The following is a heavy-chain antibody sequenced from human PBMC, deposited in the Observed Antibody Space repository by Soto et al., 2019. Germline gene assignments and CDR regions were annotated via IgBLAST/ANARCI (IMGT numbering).Heavy chain of an antibody. CDR1: GFTFSSYG. CDR2: IWYDGSNK. CDR3: AREDFWSGFNWFDP. V-gene: IGHV3-33*01. Sequence: QVQLVESGGGVVQPGRSLRLSCAASGFTFSSYGMHWVRQAPGKGLEWVAVIWYDGSNKYYADSVKGRFTISRDNSKNTLYLQMNSLRAEDTAVYYCAREDFWSGFNWFDPWGRGTLVTVSS. D-gene: IGHD3-3*01. J-gene: IGHJ5*02.